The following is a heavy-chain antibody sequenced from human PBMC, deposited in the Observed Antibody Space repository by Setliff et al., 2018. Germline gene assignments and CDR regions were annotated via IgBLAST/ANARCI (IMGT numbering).Heavy chain of an antibody. V-gene: IGHV3-7*01. J-gene: IGHJ4*02. CDR3: SSYLVS. CDR2: IKEDGSQR. Sequence: PGGSLRLSCAASGFDFKTQWMDWARQAPGKGLEWVANIKEDGSQRNYVDAVRGRFTVSRDNARNLLYLQMNSLRVDDTAVYYCSSYLVSWGQGALVTVSS. D-gene: IGHD2-21*01. CDR1: GFDFKTQW.